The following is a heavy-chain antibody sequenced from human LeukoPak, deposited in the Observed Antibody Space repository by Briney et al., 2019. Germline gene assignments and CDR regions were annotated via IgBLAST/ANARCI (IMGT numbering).Heavy chain of an antibody. Sequence: PSETLSLTCTVSGGSLSNYYWSWIRQPPGKGLEWIGCIYYSGSTYNNPSLKSRVTISLDTSRNQFSLKLSSVTAADTAVYYCARGVVGAIVDYWGQGTLVTVSS. D-gene: IGHD1-26*01. V-gene: IGHV4-59*01. CDR2: IYYSGST. CDR3: ARGVVGAIVDY. J-gene: IGHJ4*02. CDR1: GGSLSNYY.